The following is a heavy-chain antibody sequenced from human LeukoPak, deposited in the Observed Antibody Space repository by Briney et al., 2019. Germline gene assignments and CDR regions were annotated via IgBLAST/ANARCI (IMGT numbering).Heavy chain of an antibody. Sequence: GGSLRLSCAASGFTFDDYAMHWVRQAPGKGLEWFSGISWNSGSIGYADSVKGRFTISRDNAKNSLYLQMKSLRAEDTALYYCGKDVKFNRLNYFDYWGQGTLVTVSS. D-gene: IGHD6-25*01. J-gene: IGHJ4*02. CDR2: ISWNSGSI. V-gene: IGHV3-9*01. CDR1: GFTFDDYA. CDR3: GKDVKFNRLNYFDY.